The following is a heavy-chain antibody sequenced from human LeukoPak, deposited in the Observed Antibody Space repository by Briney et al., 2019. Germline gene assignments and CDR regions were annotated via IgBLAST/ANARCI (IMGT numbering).Heavy chain of an antibody. CDR3: ARSALAASIAARPFDY. Sequence: ASMKVSCKASGYTFTGYYMHWVRQAPGQGLEWMGWINPNSGGTNYAQKFQGRVTMTRDTSTSTVYMELSSLRSEDTAVYYCARSALAASIAARPFDYWGQGTLVTVSS. CDR1: GYTFTGYY. CDR2: INPNSGGT. J-gene: IGHJ4*02. D-gene: IGHD6-6*01. V-gene: IGHV1-2*02.